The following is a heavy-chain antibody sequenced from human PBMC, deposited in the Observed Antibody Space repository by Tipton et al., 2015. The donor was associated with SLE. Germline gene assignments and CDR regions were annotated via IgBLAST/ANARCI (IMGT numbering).Heavy chain of an antibody. CDR2: IRSKAYGGTT. D-gene: IGHD4-23*01. Sequence: SLRLSCTASGFTFGDYAMSWVRQAPGQGLEWVGFIRSKAYGGTTEYAASVKGRFTISRDDSKSIAYLQMNSLKTEDTAVYYCTTDGGTPDAFDIWGQGTMVTVSS. CDR1: GFTFGDYA. V-gene: IGHV3-49*04. CDR3: TTDGGTPDAFDI. J-gene: IGHJ3*02.